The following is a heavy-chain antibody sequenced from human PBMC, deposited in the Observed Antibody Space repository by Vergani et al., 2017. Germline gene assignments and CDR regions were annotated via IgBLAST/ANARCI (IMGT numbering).Heavy chain of an antibody. CDR3: ATSYQLLSAFDI. CDR2: ISGSGGST. J-gene: IGHJ3*02. V-gene: IGHV3-23*01. CDR1: GFTFSSYA. D-gene: IGHD2-2*01. Sequence: EVQLLESGGGLVQPGGSLRLSCAASGFTFSSYAMSWVRQAPGKGLEWVSAISGSGGSTYYADSVKGRFTISRDNSKNTLYLQMNSLRAEDTAVYYCATSYQLLSAFDIWGQGTTVTVSS.